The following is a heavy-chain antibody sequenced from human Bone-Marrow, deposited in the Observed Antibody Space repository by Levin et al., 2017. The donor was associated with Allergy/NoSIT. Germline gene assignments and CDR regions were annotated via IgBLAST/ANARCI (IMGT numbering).Heavy chain of an antibody. Sequence: HAGGSLRLSCAASGFIFSNFGMHWVRQAPGKGLEWVAVISYDGSNKYYADSVKGRFTISRDNSKNTLYLQMNSMRPEDMAVYYCARDPPGYNYGFQTYWGQGTLVTVSS. D-gene: IGHD5-18*01. CDR1: GFIFSNFG. J-gene: IGHJ4*02. CDR3: ARDPPGYNYGFQTY. CDR2: ISYDGSNK. V-gene: IGHV3-30*03.